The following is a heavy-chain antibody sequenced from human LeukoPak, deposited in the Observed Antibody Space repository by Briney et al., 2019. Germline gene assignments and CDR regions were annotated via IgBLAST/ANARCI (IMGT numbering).Heavy chain of an antibody. J-gene: IGHJ6*03. Sequence: ASVKVSCKASGYTFTGYYMHWVRQAPGQGLEWMGWINPNSGGTNYAQKFQGRVTMTRDTSISTAYMELSRLRSDDTAVYYCAHSVGLQSYSAPYYYYMDVWGKGTTVTVSS. V-gene: IGHV1-2*02. D-gene: IGHD4-11*01. CDR1: GYTFTGYY. CDR2: INPNSGGT. CDR3: AHSVGLQSYSAPYYYYMDV.